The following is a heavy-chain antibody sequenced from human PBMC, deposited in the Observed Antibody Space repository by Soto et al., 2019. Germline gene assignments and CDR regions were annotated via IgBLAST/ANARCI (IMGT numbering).Heavy chain of an antibody. Sequence: SETLSLTCTVSGGSISSYYWSWIRQPPGKGLEWIGYIYYSGSTNYNPSLKSRVTISVDTSKNQFSLKLSSVTAADTAVYYCARDRTVVGEGSDYWGQGTLVTVSS. V-gene: IGHV4-59*01. CDR2: IYYSGST. D-gene: IGHD3-10*01. J-gene: IGHJ4*02. CDR1: GGSISSYY. CDR3: ARDRTVVGEGSDY.